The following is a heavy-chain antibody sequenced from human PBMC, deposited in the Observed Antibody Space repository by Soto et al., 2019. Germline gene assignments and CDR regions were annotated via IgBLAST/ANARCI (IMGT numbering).Heavy chain of an antibody. CDR2: IKQVGSER. V-gene: IGHV3-7*01. J-gene: IGHJ5*02. CDR3: ASARHIGP. D-gene: IGHD2-21*01. Sequence: PAGSLRLSCAASGFTFGNYWMSWVRQAPGKGPEWVANIKQVGSERNYVDSVKGRFTISRDNAENSLYLQMNSLRVEDTGVYYCASARHIGPWGQGTLVTVSS. CDR1: GFTFGNYW.